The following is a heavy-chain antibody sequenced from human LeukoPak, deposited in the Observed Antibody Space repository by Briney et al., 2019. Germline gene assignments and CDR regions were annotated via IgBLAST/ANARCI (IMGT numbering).Heavy chain of an antibody. V-gene: IGHV3-33*06. D-gene: IGHD2-15*01. J-gene: IGHJ4*02. Sequence: GGSLRLSCAASGFSFSSYGMHGVRQAPGKGLERVAVIWDDGSYKYYADSVKGRFTISRDNSKNTLYLQMNSLRAEDTAVYYCAKPTRGSGGSFLIDYWGQGNLVTVSS. CDR3: AKPTRGSGGSFLIDY. CDR1: GFSFSSYG. CDR2: IWDDGSYK.